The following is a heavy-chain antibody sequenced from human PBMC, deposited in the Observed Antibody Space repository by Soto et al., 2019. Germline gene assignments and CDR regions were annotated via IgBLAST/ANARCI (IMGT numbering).Heavy chain of an antibody. Sequence: ASGTLSLTCTVSGGSISSGGYYWRWIRQHPGKGLEWIGYIYYSGSTYYSPSLKSRVTISVDTSKNQFSLKLSSVTAADTAVYYCARELAAESSDWGQGTLVTVSS. V-gene: IGHV4-31*03. J-gene: IGHJ4*02. CDR2: IYYSGST. CDR1: GGSISSGGYY. D-gene: IGHD6-13*01. CDR3: ARELAAESSD.